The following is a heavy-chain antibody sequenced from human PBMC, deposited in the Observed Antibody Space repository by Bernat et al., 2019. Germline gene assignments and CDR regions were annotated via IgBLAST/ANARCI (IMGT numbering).Heavy chain of an antibody. Sequence: EVQLVETGGGLIQPGGSLRLSCAASGFIVSSNYMSWVRQAPGKGLEWVSVIYSGGSTYYADSVKGRFTISRDNSKNTLYRQMNSLRAEDTAVYYCAGSNWNDQTVPWGQGTLVTVSS. V-gene: IGHV3-53*02. CDR3: AGSNWNDQTVP. CDR2: IYSGGST. J-gene: IGHJ5*02. CDR1: GFIVSSNY. D-gene: IGHD1-20*01.